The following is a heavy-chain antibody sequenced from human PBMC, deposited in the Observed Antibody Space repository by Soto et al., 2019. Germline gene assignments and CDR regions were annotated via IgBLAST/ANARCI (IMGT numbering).Heavy chain of an antibody. V-gene: IGHV2-26*01. D-gene: IGHD3-3*01. CDR1: GFSLSNARMG. CDR3: ARILGYYDFWSGYYYYYYYMDV. CDR2: IFSNDEK. J-gene: IGHJ6*03. Sequence: QVTLKESGPVLVKPTETLTLTCTVSGFSLSNARMGVSWIRQPPGKALEWLAHIFSNDEKSYSTSLKSRLTISKYTSKSQVVLTMTNMDPVDTATYYCARILGYYDFWSGYYYYYYYMDVWGKGTTVTVSS.